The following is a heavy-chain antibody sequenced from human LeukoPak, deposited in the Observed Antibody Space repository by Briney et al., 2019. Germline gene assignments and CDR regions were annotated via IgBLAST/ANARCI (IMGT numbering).Heavy chain of an antibody. D-gene: IGHD5-24*01. CDR2: VYGGGNT. Sequence: GGSLRLSCAASGFTFANDRMSWVRQAPGQGLEWVSTVYGGGNTAYADSVKGRFTISRDTSKNTLLLQMNSLRAEDTALYFCVRERFGAIVENWGQGALVIVSS. V-gene: IGHV3-53*01. CDR3: VRERFGAIVEN. CDR1: GFTFANDR. J-gene: IGHJ4*02.